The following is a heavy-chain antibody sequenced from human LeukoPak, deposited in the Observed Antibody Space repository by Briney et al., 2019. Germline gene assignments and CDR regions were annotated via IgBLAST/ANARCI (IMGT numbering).Heavy chain of an antibody. V-gene: IGHV3-53*01. CDR3: AKDEATSGGGLAS. CDR1: GFSVSGTH. Sequence: GGSLRLSCAASGFSVSGTHMSWGRQAPGKGLEWVSAMYTGGTTYYADSVQGRFTIYRDNSKNTLYLQMNSLRAEDTAVYYCAKDEATSGGGLASWGQGTLVSVSS. CDR2: MYTGGTT. D-gene: IGHD3-16*01. J-gene: IGHJ4*02.